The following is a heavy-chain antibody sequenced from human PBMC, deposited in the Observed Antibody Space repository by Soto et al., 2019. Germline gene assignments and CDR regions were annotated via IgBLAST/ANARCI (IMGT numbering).Heavy chain of an antibody. Sequence: ASVKVSCKASGYTFTNYDINWVRQAPGQGLEWMGWMSPNSGHTGFARKFQGRVTMTKNTAIRTGYMELSSLKSEDTAVYYCAKSSGGSYRAFDYWGQGTLVTVSS. D-gene: IGHD3-22*01. CDR2: MSPNSGHT. CDR3: AKSSGGSYRAFDY. CDR1: GYTFTNYD. V-gene: IGHV1-8*01. J-gene: IGHJ4*02.